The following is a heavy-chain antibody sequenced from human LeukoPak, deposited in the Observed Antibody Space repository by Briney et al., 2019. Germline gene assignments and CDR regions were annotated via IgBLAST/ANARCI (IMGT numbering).Heavy chain of an antibody. CDR2: IFHSGGT. CDR3: ASQPPHSLRGPYGDYPGHAFDI. J-gene: IGHJ3*02. V-gene: IGHV4-30-2*01. Sequence: PSETLSLTCTVSGVSISSGAHFWSWIRQPPGKGLEWIGDIFHSGGTYYDPSLKSRVTLSLDRSNNQFSLRLSSVTAADTAVYFCASQPPHSLRGPYGDYPGHAFDIWGQGTMVTVSS. D-gene: IGHD4-17*01. CDR1: GVSISSGAHF.